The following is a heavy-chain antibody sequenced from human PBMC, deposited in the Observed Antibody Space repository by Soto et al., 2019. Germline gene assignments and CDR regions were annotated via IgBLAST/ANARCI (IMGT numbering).Heavy chain of an antibody. J-gene: IGHJ6*02. CDR1: GGSISSSNW. V-gene: IGHV4-4*02. D-gene: IGHD2-21*01. Sequence: SETLSLTCAVSGGSISSSNWWSWVRQPPGKGLEWIGEIYHSGSTNYNPSLKSRVTISVDKSKNQFSLKLSSVTAADTAVYYCASVYFACLSAAGDYGMYFWAQGSTVPVS. CDR3: ASVYFACLSAAGDYGMYF. CDR2: IYHSGST.